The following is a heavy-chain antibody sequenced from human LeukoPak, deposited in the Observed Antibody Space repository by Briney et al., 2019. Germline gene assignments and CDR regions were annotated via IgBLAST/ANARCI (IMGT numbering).Heavy chain of an antibody. CDR3: ARDRRESTKPNDAFDI. D-gene: IGHD1-1*01. V-gene: IGHV4-38-2*02. CDR2: IYHSGST. CDR1: GYSITGGYY. J-gene: IGHJ3*02. Sequence: SETLSLTCTVSGYSITGGYYWGWIRQSPGKGLEWIGSIYHSGSTYYNPSLKSQVTISVDTSKNQLSLKLRSVTAADTAIYYCARDRRESTKPNDAFDIWGQGTLVTVSS.